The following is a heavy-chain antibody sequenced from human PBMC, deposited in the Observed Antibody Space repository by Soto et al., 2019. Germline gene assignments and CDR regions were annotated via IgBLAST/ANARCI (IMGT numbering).Heavy chain of an antibody. CDR1: GGSISSGGYS. V-gene: IGHV4-30-2*01. CDR3: ARAGGLGAVAVDY. CDR2: IYHSGST. J-gene: IGHJ4*02. Sequence: QLQLQESGSGLVKPSQTLSLTCAVSGGSISSGGYSWSWIRQPPGKGLEWIGYIYHSGSTYYNPSLKSRVTISVDRSKNQFALKLSSVAAADTAVYYCARAGGLGAVAVDYWGQGTLVTVSS. D-gene: IGHD6-19*01.